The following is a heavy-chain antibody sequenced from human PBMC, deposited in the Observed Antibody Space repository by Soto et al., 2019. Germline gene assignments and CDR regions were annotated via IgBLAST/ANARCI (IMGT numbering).Heavy chain of an antibody. Sequence: QVHVVQSGAEVKKPGASVKVSCKSSGYTFTSYHIHWVRQATGQGLEWVGWMNPNSGDTGYAQKFQDRVTMTRNTAISTAYMELSSLRSDDTAVYYCARICPNGVCFDYWGQGTVVTVSS. CDR2: MNPNSGDT. V-gene: IGHV1-8*01. CDR3: ARICPNGVCFDY. CDR1: GYTFTSYH. D-gene: IGHD2-8*01. J-gene: IGHJ4*02.